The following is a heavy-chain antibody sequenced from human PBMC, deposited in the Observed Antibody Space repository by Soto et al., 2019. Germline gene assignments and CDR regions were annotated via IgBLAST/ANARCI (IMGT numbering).Heavy chain of an antibody. D-gene: IGHD2-21*01. CDR2: FDPEDGET. Sequence: GASVKVSCKVSGYTLTELSMHWVRQAPGKGLEWMGGFDPEDGETIYAQKFQGRVTMTEDTSTDTAYMELNSLRTDDTAVYYCAKDTPVAMFLFDSWGRGTLVTVSS. V-gene: IGHV1-24*01. CDR3: AKDTPVAMFLFDS. J-gene: IGHJ4*02. CDR1: GYTLTELS.